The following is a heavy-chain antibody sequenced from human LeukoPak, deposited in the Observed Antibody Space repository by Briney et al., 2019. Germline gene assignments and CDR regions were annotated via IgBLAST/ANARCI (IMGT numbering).Heavy chain of an antibody. Sequence: ASVKVSCTASGYTFTGYYMHWVRQAPGQGLEWMGWINPNSGGTNYAQKFQGRVTMTRDTSISTAYMELSRLRSDDTAVYYCATLQDSYGSYYFDYWGQGTLVTVSS. CDR1: GYTFTGYY. CDR3: ATLQDSYGSYYFDY. CDR2: INPNSGGT. D-gene: IGHD5-18*01. V-gene: IGHV1-2*02. J-gene: IGHJ4*02.